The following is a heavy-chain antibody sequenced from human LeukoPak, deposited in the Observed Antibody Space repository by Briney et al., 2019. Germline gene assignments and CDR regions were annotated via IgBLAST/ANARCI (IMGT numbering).Heavy chain of an antibody. Sequence: GGSLRLSCAASGFTFSSYSMNWVRQAPGKGLEWVSSISSSSYIYYADSVKGRFTISRDNAKNSLYLQMNSLRAEDTAVYYCARHRGRLLLFRGPFDYWGQGTLVTVSS. V-gene: IGHV3-21*01. CDR1: GFTFSSYS. D-gene: IGHD2-21*02. J-gene: IGHJ4*02. CDR3: ARHRGRLLLFRGPFDY. CDR2: ISSSSYI.